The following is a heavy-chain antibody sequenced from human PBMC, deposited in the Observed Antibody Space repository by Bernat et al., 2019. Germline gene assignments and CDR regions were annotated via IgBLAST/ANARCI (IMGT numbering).Heavy chain of an antibody. V-gene: IGHV4-34*01. Sequence: WGAGLLKPSETLSLTCAVYVGSFSDYYWTRIRQPPGKGLEWIGEIYHSGSTNYNPSLKSRVTMSVDTSKNQFSLRLSSVTAADTAVYYCARGTTGGPKFDYWGQGSLVTVSS. CDR2: IYHSGST. J-gene: IGHJ4*02. D-gene: IGHD1-1*01. CDR1: VGSFSDYY. CDR3: ARGTTGGPKFDY.